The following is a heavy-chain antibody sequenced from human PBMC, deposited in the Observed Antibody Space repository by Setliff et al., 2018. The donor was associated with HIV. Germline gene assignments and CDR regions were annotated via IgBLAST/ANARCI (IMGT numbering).Heavy chain of an antibody. CDR1: GYTFTDYY. CDR3: ARDGDYGEYGA. D-gene: IGHD4-17*01. V-gene: IGHV1-2*06. Sequence: ASVKVSCKASGYTFTDYYIHWVRQAPGQGLEWMGRINPKSGGTNYVQKFQGRVTMTRDTSISTAYMELSRLRSDDTAVYYCARDGDYGEYGAWGQGTLVTVSS. CDR2: INPKSGGT. J-gene: IGHJ5*02.